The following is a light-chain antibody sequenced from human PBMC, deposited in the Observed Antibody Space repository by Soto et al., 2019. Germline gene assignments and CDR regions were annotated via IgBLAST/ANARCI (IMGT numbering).Light chain of an antibody. CDR2: EVS. V-gene: IGLV2-8*01. CDR3: SSYAGSNNLV. Sequence: QSALTQPPSASGSPGQSVTISCTGTSSDVGDYNYVSWYQQHPGKAPKLMIYEVSKRPSGVPDRFSGSKSGNTASLTVSGLQAEDEADYYCSSYAGSNNLVFGGGTQLTV. CDR1: SSDVGDYNY. J-gene: IGLJ2*01.